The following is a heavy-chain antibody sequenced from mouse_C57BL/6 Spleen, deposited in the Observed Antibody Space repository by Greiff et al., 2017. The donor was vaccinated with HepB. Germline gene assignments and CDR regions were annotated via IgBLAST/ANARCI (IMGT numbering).Heavy chain of an antibody. CDR1: GYTFTSYW. D-gene: IGHD4-1*01. CDR3: ARRGFTGTGFDY. J-gene: IGHJ2*01. Sequence: VQLQQSGAELVKPGASVKLSCKASGYTFTSYWMQWVKQRPGQGLEWIGEIDPSDSYTNYNQKFKGKATLTVDTSSSTAYMQLSSLTSEDSAVYYCARRGFTGTGFDYWGQGTTLTVSS. CDR2: IDPSDSYT. V-gene: IGHV1-50*01.